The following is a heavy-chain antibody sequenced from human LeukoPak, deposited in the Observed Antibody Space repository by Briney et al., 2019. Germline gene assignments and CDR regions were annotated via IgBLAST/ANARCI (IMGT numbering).Heavy chain of an antibody. V-gene: IGHV2-5*02. CDR3: ARSHVSGAHDY. CDR2: IYWDDDK. D-gene: IGHD1-26*01. J-gene: IGHJ4*02. CDR1: GFSLSTTGVD. Sequence: KMSGPTLVKPTQTLTLTCTFSGFSLSTTGVDVGWIRQPPGKALEWLALIYWDDDKRYSPSLKSRLTITKDTSKNQVVLTMTNMDPVDTATYYCARSHVSGAHDYWGQGTLVTVSS.